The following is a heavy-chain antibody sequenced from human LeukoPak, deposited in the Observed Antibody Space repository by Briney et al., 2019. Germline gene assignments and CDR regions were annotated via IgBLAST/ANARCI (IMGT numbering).Heavy chain of an antibody. Sequence: SVKVSCKASGGTFSSYAISWVRQAPGQGLEWMGGIIPIFGTANCAQKFQGRVTITADKSTSTAYMELSSLRSEDTAVYYCARVSFTMVRGVIISGPNWFDPWGQGTLVTVSS. V-gene: IGHV1-69*06. D-gene: IGHD3-10*01. CDR3: ARVSFTMVRGVIISGPNWFDP. CDR1: GGTFSSYA. CDR2: IIPIFGTA. J-gene: IGHJ5*02.